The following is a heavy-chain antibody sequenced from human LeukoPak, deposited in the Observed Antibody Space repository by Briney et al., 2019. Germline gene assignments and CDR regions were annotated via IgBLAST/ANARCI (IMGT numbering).Heavy chain of an antibody. Sequence: ASVKVSCKASGDTFSSYAISWVRQAPGQGLEWMGGIIPIFGTANYAQKFQGRVTITADESTSTAYMEPSSLRSEDTAVYYCARSSGYSSGWYVAYYFDYWGQGTLVTVSS. CDR1: GDTFSSYA. D-gene: IGHD6-19*01. J-gene: IGHJ4*02. CDR2: IIPIFGTA. V-gene: IGHV1-69*13. CDR3: ARSSGYSSGWYVAYYFDY.